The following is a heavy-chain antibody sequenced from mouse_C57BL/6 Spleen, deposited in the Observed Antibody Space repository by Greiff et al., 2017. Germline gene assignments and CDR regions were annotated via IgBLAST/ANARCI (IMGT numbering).Heavy chain of an antibody. J-gene: IGHJ4*01. Sequence: VQLKESGAELVRPGSSVKMSCKTSGYTFTSYGINWVKQRPGQGLEWIGYIYIGNGYTEYNEKFKGKATLTSDTSSSTAYMQLSSLTSEDSAIYFCARASTVVDYAMDYWGQGTSVTVSS. CDR2: IYIGNGYT. CDR3: ARASTVVDYAMDY. D-gene: IGHD1-1*01. V-gene: IGHV1-58*01. CDR1: GYTFTSYG.